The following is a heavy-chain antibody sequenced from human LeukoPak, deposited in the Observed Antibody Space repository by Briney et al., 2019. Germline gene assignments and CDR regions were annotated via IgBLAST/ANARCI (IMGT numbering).Heavy chain of an antibody. V-gene: IGHV3-64*01. CDR1: GFTSISTA. Sequence: GGSLRLSCAASGFTSISTAMQWVPEAPGRGREYVSAISSNGGSTYYANSVKGRFTISRDNSKNALYLQMGSLRAEDMAVYYCARARARFLEWFLDYWGQGTLVTVSS. J-gene: IGHJ4*02. D-gene: IGHD3-3*01. CDR3: ARARARFLEWFLDY. CDR2: ISSNGGST.